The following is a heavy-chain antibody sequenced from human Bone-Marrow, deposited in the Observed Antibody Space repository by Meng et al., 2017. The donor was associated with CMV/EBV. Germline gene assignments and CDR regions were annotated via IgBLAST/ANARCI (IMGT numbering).Heavy chain of an antibody. V-gene: IGHV3-30-3*01. J-gene: IGHJ5*02. D-gene: IGHD2-2*01. CDR2: ISYDGSNK. CDR3: ARDGEDIVVVPAWMEKTGWFDP. CDR1: GFTFSSYA. Sequence: SLKFSCAASGFTFSSYAMHWVRQAPGKGLEWVAVISYDGSNKYYTDSVKGRFTISRDKSKNTLYLQMNSLRAEDTAVYYCARDGEDIVVVPAWMEKTGWFDPWGQGTLVTVYS.